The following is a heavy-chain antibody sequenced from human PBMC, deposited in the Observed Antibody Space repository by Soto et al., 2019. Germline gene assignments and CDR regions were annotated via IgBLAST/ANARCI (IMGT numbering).Heavy chain of an antibody. CDR3: ARGWYDFWSGISSGMDV. CDR2: MNPNSGNT. V-gene: IGHV1-8*01. Sequence: QVQLVQSGAEVKKPGASVKVSCKASGYTFTSYDINWVRQATGQGLEWMGWMNPNSGNTGYAQKFQGRVAMTRNTSISTAYMELSSLRSEDTAVYYCARGWYDFWSGISSGMDVWGQGTTVTVSS. CDR1: GYTFTSYD. J-gene: IGHJ6*02. D-gene: IGHD3-3*01.